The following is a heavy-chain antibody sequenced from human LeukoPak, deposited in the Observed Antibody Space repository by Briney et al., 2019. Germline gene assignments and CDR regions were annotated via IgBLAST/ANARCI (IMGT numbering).Heavy chain of an antibody. Sequence: GGSLRLSCAASGFTFSSYWMSWVRQAPGKGLGWVANIKQDGSEKYHADSVKGRLTNSRHNAKNSLYLQMNSLRAEDTAVYYGASEPPAGDWFDPWGQGTLVTVSS. CDR2: IKQDGSEK. D-gene: IGHD2-8*02. CDR3: ASEPPAGDWFDP. J-gene: IGHJ5*02. V-gene: IGHV3-7*01. CDR1: GFTFSSYW.